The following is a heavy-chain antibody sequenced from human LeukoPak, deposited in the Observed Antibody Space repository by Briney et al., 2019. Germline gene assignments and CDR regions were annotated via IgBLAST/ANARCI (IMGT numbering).Heavy chain of an antibody. J-gene: IGHJ4*02. CDR1: GGSISSGGYS. Sequence: KASETLSLTCAVSGGSISSGGYSWSWIRQPPGKGLEWIGYIYHSGSTNYNPSLKSRVTIPVDTSKNQFSLKLSSVTAADTAVYYCAAGKITMVRGVIINTPVLSRGQGTLVTVSS. CDR3: AAGKITMVRGVIINTPVLS. CDR2: IYHSGST. D-gene: IGHD3-10*01. V-gene: IGHV4-30-2*01.